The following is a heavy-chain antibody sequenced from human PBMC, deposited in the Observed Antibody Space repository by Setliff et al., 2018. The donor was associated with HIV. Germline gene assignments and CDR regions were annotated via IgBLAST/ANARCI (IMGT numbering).Heavy chain of an antibody. J-gene: IGHJ4*02. CDR3: VTGEGLRF. V-gene: IGHV1-69-2*01. CDR2: VDPQNGET. Sequence: ASVKVSCKASGYTFTTHYMHWVQQAPGKGLEWMGRVDPQNGETIYAEKFQGRVTMTADTSTDTAYMELSSLTSDDTAVYYCVTGEGLRFWGQGTLVTVSS. CDR1: GYTFTTHY. D-gene: IGHD2-15*01.